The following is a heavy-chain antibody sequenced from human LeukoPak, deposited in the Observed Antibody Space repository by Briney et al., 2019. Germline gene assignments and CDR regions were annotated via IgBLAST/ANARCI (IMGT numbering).Heavy chain of an antibody. CDR1: GFTFSSYG. J-gene: IGHJ3*02. CDR2: ISYDGSNK. D-gene: IGHD6-13*01. CDR3: AKEGSSWIKDAFDI. V-gene: IGHV3-30*18. Sequence: PGRSLRLSCAASGFTFSSYGMHWVRQAPGKGLEWVAVISYDGSNKYYADSVKGRFTISRDNSKNTLYLQMNSLRAEDTAVYYCAKEGSSWIKDAFDIWGQGTMVTVSS.